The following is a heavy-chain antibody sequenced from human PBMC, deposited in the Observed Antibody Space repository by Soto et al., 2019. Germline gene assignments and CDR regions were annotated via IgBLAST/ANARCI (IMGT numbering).Heavy chain of an antibody. J-gene: IGHJ6*02. CDR1: GFTFINAW. D-gene: IGHD1-1*01. CDR3: TTSNDSPISFYYGMDV. Sequence: GGSLRLSCAASGFTFINAWMNWVRQAPGKGLEWVGRIKSKSDGGTIDYAAPVKGRFTISRDDSKNTLYLQMNSLKTEDTAVYYCTTSNDSPISFYYGMDVWGQGTTVTVSS. V-gene: IGHV3-15*07. CDR2: IKSKSDGGTI.